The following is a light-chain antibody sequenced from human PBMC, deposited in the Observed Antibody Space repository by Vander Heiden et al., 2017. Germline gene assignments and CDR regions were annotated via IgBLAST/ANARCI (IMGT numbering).Light chain of an antibody. V-gene: IGLV3-10*01. J-gene: IGLJ2*01. CDR1: ALPKKY. CDR3: YSTDSSGNRL. Sequence: SYELTQPPSVSVSPGQTARITCSGDALPKKYAYWYQQKSGQAPVLVIYEDSKRPSGIPERFSGSSSGKTATLTISGAQVEDEADYYCYSTDSSGNRLFGGGTKLTVL. CDR2: EDS.